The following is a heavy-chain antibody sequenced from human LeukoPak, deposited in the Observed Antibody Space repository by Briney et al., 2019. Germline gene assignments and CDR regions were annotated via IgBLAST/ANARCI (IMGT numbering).Heavy chain of an antibody. CDR1: GYTFTSYY. D-gene: IGHD2-15*01. V-gene: IGHV1-46*01. Sequence: GESLKISCKGSGYTFTSYYMHWVRQAPGQGLEWMGIINPSGGSTSYAQKFQGRVTMTRDTSTSTVYMELSSLRSEDTAVYYCARDASGYCSGGSCYGFDPWGQGTLVTVSS. CDR3: ARDASGYCSGGSCYGFDP. J-gene: IGHJ5*02. CDR2: INPSGGST.